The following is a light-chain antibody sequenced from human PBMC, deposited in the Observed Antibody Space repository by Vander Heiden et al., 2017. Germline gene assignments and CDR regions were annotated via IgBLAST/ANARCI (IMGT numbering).Light chain of an antibody. V-gene: IGLV1-40*01. CDR2: GNS. J-gene: IGLJ1*01. Sequence: QSVLTPPPSVSGAPGPRVTISCTWSSSTTGAGYAEDCYQQLPGTAPKLLIYGNSNRPSGGPDRFSGSKSGTSASLAITGLQAEDEADYYCQSYDNSLSGSRVFGTGTKVTVL. CDR1: SSTTGAGYA. CDR3: QSYDNSLSGSRV.